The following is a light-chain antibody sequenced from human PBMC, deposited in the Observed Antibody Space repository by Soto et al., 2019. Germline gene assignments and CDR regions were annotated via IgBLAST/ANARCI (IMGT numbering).Light chain of an antibody. J-gene: IGKJ1*01. CDR3: QQYNSYST. CDR2: DVS. V-gene: IGKV1-5*01. Sequence: DIQMTQSPSTLSASVGDRVTITCRASQGLSGRLAWYQQKPGKATTLLIYDVSNLESGVPSRCSGSGSRTGFTITINSLQADDFASYYWQQYNSYSTFGPGTKVEVK. CDR1: QGLSGR.